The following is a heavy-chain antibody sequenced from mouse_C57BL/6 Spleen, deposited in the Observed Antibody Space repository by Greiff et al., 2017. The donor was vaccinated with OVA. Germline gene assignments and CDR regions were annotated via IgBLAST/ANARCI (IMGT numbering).Heavy chain of an antibody. V-gene: IGHV14-4*01. Sequence: VQLQQSGAELVRPGASVKLSCTASGFNIKDDYMHWVKQRPEQGLEWIGWIDPENGDTEYASKFQGKATITADTSSDTAYLQLSSLTSEDTAVYYCTTRGTGTRFDYWGQGTTLTVSS. J-gene: IGHJ2*01. CDR1: GFNIKDDY. D-gene: IGHD4-1*01. CDR2: IDPENGDT. CDR3: TTRGTGTRFDY.